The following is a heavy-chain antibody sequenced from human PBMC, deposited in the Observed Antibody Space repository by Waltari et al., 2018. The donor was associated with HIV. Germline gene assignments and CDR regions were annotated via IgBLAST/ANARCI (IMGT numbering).Heavy chain of an antibody. CDR2: MYTNGTT. V-gene: IGHV3-66*01. J-gene: IGHJ4*02. CDR3: ATDDFLTY. CDR1: GFNVSANY. Sequence: EVHLVESGGGLVQPGGSLSLSCAVSGFNVSANYMSWVRQAPGKGLEWVSLMYTNGTTYYADSVKGRVTISRDNSKNTVYLQMNDLRAEDTAVYYCATDDFLTYWGQGALVTVSS. D-gene: IGHD7-27*01.